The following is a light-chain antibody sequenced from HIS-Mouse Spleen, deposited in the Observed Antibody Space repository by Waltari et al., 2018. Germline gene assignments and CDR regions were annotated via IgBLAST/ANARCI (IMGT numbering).Light chain of an antibody. CDR1: QSVSSY. CDR2: DAS. Sequence: ELVLTQSPATLSLSPGERATLSCRASQSVSSYLAWYQQKPGQARRLLIYDASNRATGIPARFSGSGSGTEVTLTISSLEPEDFAVYYCQQRSNWPPLTVGGGTKVEIK. J-gene: IGKJ4*01. CDR3: QQRSNWPPLT. V-gene: IGKV3-11*01.